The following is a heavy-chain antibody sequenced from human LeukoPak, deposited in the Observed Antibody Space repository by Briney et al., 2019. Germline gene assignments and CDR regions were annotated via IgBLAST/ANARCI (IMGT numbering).Heavy chain of an antibody. D-gene: IGHD1-26*01. CDR3: ARGSPTTPKAY. CDR1: GFTFSNYW. Sequence: GGSLRLSCAAPGFTFSNYWMNWARQAPGKGLEWVANIKQDGSAKYYVDSVKGRFTISRDNAKNSLYLQMNSLRAEDTAEYYCARGSPTTPKAYWRQGTLVTVSS. J-gene: IGHJ4*02. V-gene: IGHV3-7*01. CDR2: IKQDGSAK.